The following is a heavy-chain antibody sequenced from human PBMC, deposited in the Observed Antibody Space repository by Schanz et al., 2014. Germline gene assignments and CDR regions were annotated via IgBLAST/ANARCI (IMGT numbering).Heavy chain of an antibody. V-gene: IGHV4-4*02. CDR1: GGSIGSSNW. D-gene: IGHD3-10*01. Sequence: QVQLQESGPGLVKASGTLSLTCAVSGGSIGSSNWWSWVRQPPGKGLEWIGEVYHSGTTNYNPSRKSRVTISVDTSKNQFSLKLTSVTAADTAVYYCARLDGFGYWGQGTLVTVSS. CDR3: ARLDGFGY. J-gene: IGHJ4*02. CDR2: VYHSGTT.